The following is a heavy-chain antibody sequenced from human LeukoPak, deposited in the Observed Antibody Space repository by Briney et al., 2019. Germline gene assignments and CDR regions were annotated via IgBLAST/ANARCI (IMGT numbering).Heavy chain of an antibody. V-gene: IGHV4-61*01. Sequence: PSETLSLTCTVSGGSVSSGNYYWTWIRQPPGKGLEWIGYIYHSGSTYYNPSLKSRVTISVDTSKNQFSLKLSSVTAADTAVYYCARGDYGDYVEGFDPWGQGTLVTVSS. CDR3: ARGDYGDYVEGFDP. D-gene: IGHD4-17*01. CDR1: GGSVSSGNYY. J-gene: IGHJ5*02. CDR2: IYHSGST.